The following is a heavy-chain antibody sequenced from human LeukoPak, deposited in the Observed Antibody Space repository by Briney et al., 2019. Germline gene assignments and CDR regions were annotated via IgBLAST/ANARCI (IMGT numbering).Heavy chain of an antibody. CDR3: AGGYSSGGKWFDP. CDR1: GDSVSSNSAA. D-gene: IGHD6-19*01. J-gene: IGHJ5*02. Sequence: SQTLSLTFAISGDSVSSNSAAWNWIRQSPSRGLEWLGRTYYRSKWYNDYAVSVKSRITINPDTSKNQFSLQLSSVTPEDTAVYYCAGGYSSGGKWFDPWGQGTLVTVSS. V-gene: IGHV6-1*01. CDR2: TYYRSKWYN.